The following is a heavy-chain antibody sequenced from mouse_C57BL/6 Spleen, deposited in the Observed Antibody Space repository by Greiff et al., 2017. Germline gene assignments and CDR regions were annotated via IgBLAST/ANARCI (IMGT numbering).Heavy chain of an antibody. CDR2: IWRGGST. D-gene: IGHD2-4*01. J-gene: IGHJ4*01. CDR3: AKALYYDYDEDYYAMDY. CDR1: GFSLTSYG. V-gene: IGHV2-5*01. Sequence: QVQLKQSGPGLVQPSQSLSITCTASGFSLTSYGVHWVRQSPGKGLEWLGVIWRGGSTDYNAAFMSRLSITKDNSKSQVFFKMNSLQADDTAIYYCAKALYYDYDEDYYAMDYWGQGTSVTVSS.